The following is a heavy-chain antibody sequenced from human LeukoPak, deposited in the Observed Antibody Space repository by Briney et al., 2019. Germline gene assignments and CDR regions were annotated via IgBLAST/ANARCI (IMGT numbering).Heavy chain of an antibody. CDR1: GGSISSGDYY. CDR3: ARDRRSSGWSEFDY. V-gene: IGHV4-30-4*01. CDR2: IYYSGST. J-gene: IGHJ4*02. Sequence: SETLSLTCTVSGGSISSGDYYWSWIRLPPGKGLEWIGYIYYSGSTYYNPSLKSRVTISVDTSKNQFSLKLSSVTAADTAVYYCARDRRSSGWSEFDYWGQGTLVTVSS. D-gene: IGHD6-19*01.